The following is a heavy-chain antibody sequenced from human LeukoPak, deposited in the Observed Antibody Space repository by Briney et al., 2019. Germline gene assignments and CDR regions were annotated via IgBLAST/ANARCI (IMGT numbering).Heavy chain of an antibody. CDR1: GYTFTNYI. CDR2: ISSYNGNT. Sequence: ASVKVSCKASGYTFTNYIITWVRQAPGQGLEGMGWISSYNGNTNYAQKLQGRVTMTTDTSTSTAYMELRSLRSDDTAMYYCARNSGHRLMGITNYFDYWGQGTLVTVSS. J-gene: IGHJ4*02. D-gene: IGHD3-10*01. CDR3: ARNSGHRLMGITNYFDY. V-gene: IGHV1-18*01.